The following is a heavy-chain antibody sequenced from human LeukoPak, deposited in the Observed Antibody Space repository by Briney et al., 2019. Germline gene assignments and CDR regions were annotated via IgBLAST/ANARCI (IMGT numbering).Heavy chain of an antibody. V-gene: IGHV4-39*01. Sequence: SETLSLTCTVSGGSISSSSYYWGWIRQPPGKGLEWIGSIYYSGSTYYNPSLKSRVTISVDTSKNQFSLKLSSVTAADTAVYYCAGLYCSSTNCYYNWFDPWGQGTLVTVSS. J-gene: IGHJ5*02. D-gene: IGHD2-2*01. CDR2: IYYSGST. CDR1: GGSISSSSYY. CDR3: AGLYCSSTNCYYNWFDP.